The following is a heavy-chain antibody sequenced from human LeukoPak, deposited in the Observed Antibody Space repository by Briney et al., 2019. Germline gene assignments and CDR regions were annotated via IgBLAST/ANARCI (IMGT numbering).Heavy chain of an antibody. CDR3: AKARWIQLWSSFDY. CDR2: ISGSGGST. V-gene: IGHV3-23*01. J-gene: IGHJ4*02. Sequence: HPGGSLRLSCAASGFTFSSYAMSWVRQAPGKGLEWVSAISGSGGSTYYADSVKGRFTISRDNAKNTLYLQMNSLRAEDTAVYYCAKARWIQLWSSFDYWGQGTLVTVSS. D-gene: IGHD5-18*01. CDR1: GFTFSSYA.